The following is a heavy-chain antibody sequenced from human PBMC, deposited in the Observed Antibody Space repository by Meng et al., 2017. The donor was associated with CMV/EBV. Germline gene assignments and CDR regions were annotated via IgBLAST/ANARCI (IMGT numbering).Heavy chain of an antibody. Sequence: QIHLKEFGPTHGKTTKNITLTCTLSGCSISTSGVGVGWIRQPPGKALEWLALIYWDDDKRYSPSLKSRLTITKDTSKNQVVLTMTNMDPVDTATYYCAHHADIAAAGSYYYWGQGTLVTVSS. J-gene: IGHJ4*02. CDR2: IYWDDDK. CDR3: AHHADIAAAGSYYY. CDR1: GCSISTSGVG. D-gene: IGHD6-13*01. V-gene: IGHV2-5*02.